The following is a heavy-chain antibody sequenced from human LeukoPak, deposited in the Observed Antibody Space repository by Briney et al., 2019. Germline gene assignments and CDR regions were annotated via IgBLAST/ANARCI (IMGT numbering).Heavy chain of an antibody. J-gene: IGHJ4*02. D-gene: IGHD3-10*01. CDR2: IIPIFGTA. CDR3: ARDFYGSGSYDY. Sequence: EASVKVSCKASGGTFSSYAISWVRQAPGQGLEWMGGIIPIFGTANYAQKFQGRVTITTDESTSTAYMELSSLRSEDTAVYYCARDFYGSGSYDYWGQGTLVTVSS. V-gene: IGHV1-69*05. CDR1: GGTFSSYA.